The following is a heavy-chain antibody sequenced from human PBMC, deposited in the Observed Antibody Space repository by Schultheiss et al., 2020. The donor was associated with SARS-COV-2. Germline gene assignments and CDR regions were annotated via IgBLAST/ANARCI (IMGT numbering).Heavy chain of an antibody. Sequence: ASVKVSCKASGYTFTGYYMHWVRQAPGQGLEWMGWMNPNSGNTGYAQKFQGRVTITADKSTSTAYMELSSLRAEDTAVYYCAREPREGETYGDYVRVYYYYGMDVWGQGTTVTVSS. D-gene: IGHD4-17*01. CDR2: MNPNSGNT. J-gene: IGHJ6*02. CDR3: AREPREGETYGDYVRVYYYYGMDV. CDR1: GYTFTGYY. V-gene: IGHV1-8*03.